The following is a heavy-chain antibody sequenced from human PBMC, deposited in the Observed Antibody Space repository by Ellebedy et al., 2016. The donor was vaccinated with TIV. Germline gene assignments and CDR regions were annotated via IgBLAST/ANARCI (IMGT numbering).Heavy chain of an antibody. D-gene: IGHD3-22*01. CDR2: ITSDGSST. J-gene: IGHJ4*02. V-gene: IGHV3-74*01. CDR1: GFTFSGYW. CDR3: ALFYYDTSGYTDSFGY. Sequence: GESLKIYCAASGFTFSGYWMHWVRQAPGKGLVWVSRITSDGSSTSFADSVKGRFTVSRDNAKNTLYLQMNSLRAEDTAVYYCALFYYDTSGYTDSFGYWGQGTLVTVSS.